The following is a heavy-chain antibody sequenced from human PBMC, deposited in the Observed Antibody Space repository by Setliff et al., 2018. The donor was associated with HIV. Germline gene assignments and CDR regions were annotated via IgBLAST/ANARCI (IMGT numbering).Heavy chain of an antibody. CDR1: GGSITNFY. CDR2: IYNPGST. J-gene: IGHJ4*02. V-gene: IGHV4-4*09. CDR3: ARLRLAVMMSLDYFDL. Sequence: SETLSLTCNVSGGSITNFYWSWIRQPPGKGLEWIGSIYNPGSTNFNPSLQSRVSMSVDVSTNQFSLRLTSVTAADTAVYYCARLRLAVMMSLDYFDLWGQGTLVTVSS. D-gene: IGHD3-16*01.